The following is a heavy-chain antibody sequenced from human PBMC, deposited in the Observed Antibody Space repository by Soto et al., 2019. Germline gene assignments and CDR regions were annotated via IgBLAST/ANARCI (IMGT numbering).Heavy chain of an antibody. V-gene: IGHV1-69*01. Sequence: QLVQSGSEVKKPGSSVKVSCQASGGTFSGYVVTWVRQAPGQGLEWMGGFVPLFGTTNYAQRFSGRITITAEESTSTAYMELRTLRSDDTAVYYCATHGLGVSSPPYFDHWGQGTLVTVSS. CDR1: GGTFSGYV. CDR2: FVPLFGTT. CDR3: ATHGLGVSSPPYFDH. J-gene: IGHJ4*02. D-gene: IGHD3-16*01.